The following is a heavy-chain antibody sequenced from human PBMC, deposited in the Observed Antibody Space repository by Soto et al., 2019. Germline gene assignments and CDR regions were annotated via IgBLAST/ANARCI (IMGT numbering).Heavy chain of an antibody. D-gene: IGHD5-12*01. V-gene: IGHV3-21*01. CDR3: ARARGNDWYSDY. Sequence: GGPLRLFCTASGFTFSEYSMRWVHQATRKGLAWLSPITHSRTHVYYADSVKGRFTIPRDSASNSMFLQMTSLRADDTAVYHCARARGNDWYSDYCGKG. CDR2: ITHSRTHV. CDR1: GFTFSEYS. J-gene: IGHJ4*02.